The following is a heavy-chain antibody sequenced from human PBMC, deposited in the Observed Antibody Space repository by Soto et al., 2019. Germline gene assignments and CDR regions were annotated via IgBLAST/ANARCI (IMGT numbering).Heavy chain of an antibody. CDR2: IIPIFGTA. CDR1: GSTFSSYA. J-gene: IGHJ5*02. V-gene: IGHV1-69*12. Sequence: QVQQVQSGAEVKKPGSSVKVSCKASGSTFSSYAISWVRQAPGQGLEWMGGIIPIFGTANYAQKFQGRVTITAGESTSTAYMELSSLRSEDTAVYYCARGWAAAGHNWFDPWGQGTLVTVSS. CDR3: ARGWAAAGHNWFDP. D-gene: IGHD6-13*01.